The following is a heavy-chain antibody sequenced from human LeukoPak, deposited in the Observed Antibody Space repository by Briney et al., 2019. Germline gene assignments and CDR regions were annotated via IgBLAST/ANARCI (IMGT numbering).Heavy chain of an antibody. Sequence: ASVKVSCKASGYTFTSYAMHWVRQAPGQRLEWMGWINAGNGNTKYSQKFQGRVTITRDTSASTAYIELSSLRSEDTAVYYCARVPRIAVAGRSPHFDYWGQGTLVTVSS. D-gene: IGHD6-19*01. CDR2: INAGNGNT. CDR3: ARVPRIAVAGRSPHFDY. V-gene: IGHV1-3*01. J-gene: IGHJ4*02. CDR1: GYTFTSYA.